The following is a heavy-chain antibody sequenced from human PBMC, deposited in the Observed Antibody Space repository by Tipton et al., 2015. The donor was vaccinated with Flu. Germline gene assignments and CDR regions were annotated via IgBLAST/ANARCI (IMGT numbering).Heavy chain of an antibody. CDR2: ISPSGST. Sequence: TLSLTCTVSGGSISSYFWSWIRQPAGKGLEWIGRISPSGSTNYNAALEGRVTMSLDTSKSQLSLRLSSATAADTATYYCARVLRGYSGYTGGDAFDMWGQGTTVTVSS. J-gene: IGHJ3*02. CDR3: ARVLRGYSGYTGGDAFDM. V-gene: IGHV4-4*07. CDR1: GGSISSYF. D-gene: IGHD5-12*01.